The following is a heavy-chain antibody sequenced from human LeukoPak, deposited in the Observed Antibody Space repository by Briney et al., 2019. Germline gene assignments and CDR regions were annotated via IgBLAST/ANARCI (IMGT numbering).Heavy chain of an antibody. Sequence: SETLSLTCIVSGGSISSYYWSWIRQPAGKGLEWIGRIYTSGSTNYNPSLKSRVTMSVDTSKNQFSLKLSSVTAADTAVYYCAREGSYYDFWSGYPPAAFDIWGQGTMVTVSS. CDR1: GGSISSYY. CDR3: AREGSYYDFWSGYPPAAFDI. CDR2: IYTSGST. J-gene: IGHJ3*02. V-gene: IGHV4-4*07. D-gene: IGHD3-3*01.